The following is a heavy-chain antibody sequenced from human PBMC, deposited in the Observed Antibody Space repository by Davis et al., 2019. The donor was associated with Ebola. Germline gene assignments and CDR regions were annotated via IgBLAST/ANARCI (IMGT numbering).Heavy chain of an antibody. Sequence: GGSLRLSCAASGFTFSSYAMSWVRQAPGKGLEWVSAISGSGGSTYYADSVKGRFTISRDNSKNTLYLQMNSLRAEDTAVYYCAIPYVLRFLEWLFPRGSFDIWGQGTMVTVSS. V-gene: IGHV3-23*01. J-gene: IGHJ3*02. D-gene: IGHD3-3*01. CDR3: AIPYVLRFLEWLFPRGSFDI. CDR1: GFTFSSYA. CDR2: ISGSGGST.